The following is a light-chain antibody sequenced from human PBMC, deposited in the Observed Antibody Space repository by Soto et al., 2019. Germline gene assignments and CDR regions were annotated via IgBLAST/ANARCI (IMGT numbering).Light chain of an antibody. CDR1: QSISNW. CDR2: EAS. J-gene: IGKJ1*01. Sequence: DIQMTQSPSTLSASIGDRVTITCRASQSISNWLAWYQQKPGKAPKLLIYEASNLQRGVPSRFSGSGSGTEFTLTISSLQPDDFATFYCQQYNTYSRTFGQGNKVEIK. CDR3: QQYNTYSRT. V-gene: IGKV1-5*03.